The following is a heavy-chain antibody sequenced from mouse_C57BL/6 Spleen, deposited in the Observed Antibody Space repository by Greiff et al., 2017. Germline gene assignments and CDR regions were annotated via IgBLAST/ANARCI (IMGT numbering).Heavy chain of an antibody. CDR1: GYAFSSYW. CDR2: IYPGDGDT. Sequence: VQLQQSGPELVKPGASVKISCKASGYAFSSYWMNWVKQRPGKGLEWIGQIYPGDGDTNYNGKFKGKATLTADKSSSTAYMQRSSLTSDDSAVYFCARSGTGYFDYWGQGTTLTVSS. D-gene: IGHD4-1*01. J-gene: IGHJ2*01. V-gene: IGHV1-80*01. CDR3: ARSGTGYFDY.